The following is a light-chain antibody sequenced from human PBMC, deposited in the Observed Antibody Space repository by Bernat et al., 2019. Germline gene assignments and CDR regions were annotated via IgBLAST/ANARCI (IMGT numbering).Light chain of an antibody. V-gene: IGKV1-9*01. Sequence: DIQLTQSPPFLSASVGDRVTITCRASQVIGIYLDWYQQKPGKALKLLIYGASTLQTGVPSRFSGSGSGTEFTLTINNLQPEDFATFYCQHLNNFPITFGQGTRLEIK. J-gene: IGKJ5*01. CDR2: GAS. CDR1: QVIGIY. CDR3: QHLNNFPIT.